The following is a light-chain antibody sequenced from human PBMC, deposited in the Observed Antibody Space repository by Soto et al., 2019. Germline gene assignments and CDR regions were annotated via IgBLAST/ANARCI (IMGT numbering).Light chain of an antibody. CDR1: SSDVGSYNL. Sequence: QSALTQPASVSGSPGQSITISCTGTSSDVGSYNLVSWYQLHPFKAPRLMIYEVTKRPSGVSNRFSGSKSGNTASLTISGLQAEDEADYYCCSFAGSTTLDLYVFGTGTKVTVL. J-gene: IGLJ1*01. V-gene: IGLV2-23*02. CDR2: EVT. CDR3: CSFAGSTTLDLYV.